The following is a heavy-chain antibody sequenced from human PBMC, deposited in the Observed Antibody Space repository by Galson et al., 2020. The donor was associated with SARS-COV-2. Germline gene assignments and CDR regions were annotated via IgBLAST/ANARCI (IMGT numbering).Heavy chain of an antibody. CDR2: IYSEGSST. Sequence: GGSLRLSCAASGFTFSSYWMHWVRQAPGKGLVWVSRIYSEGSSTSYADSVKGRFTISGDNAKNTLYLQMNSLRAEDTAVYYCARGDMWNDYFGYWGQGSLVSVSS. J-gene: IGHJ4*02. CDR1: GFTFSSYW. CDR3: ARGDMWNDYFGY. V-gene: IGHV3-74*01. D-gene: IGHD1-1*01.